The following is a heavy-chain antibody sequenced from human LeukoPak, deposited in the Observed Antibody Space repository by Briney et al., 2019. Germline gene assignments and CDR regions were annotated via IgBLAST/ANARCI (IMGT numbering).Heavy chain of an antibody. V-gene: IGHV3-74*01. CDR1: GFTFNNYW. CDR3: ARSSYSSSSSV. Sequence: TGGSLRLSCAASGFTFNNYWIHWVRQVPGKGLVWVSRINNDGSSASYVDSVKGRFTISRDNAKNTLFLQMNSLRAEDTAVYYCARSSYSSSSSVWGQGTMVTVSS. J-gene: IGHJ3*01. D-gene: IGHD6-6*01. CDR2: INNDGSSA.